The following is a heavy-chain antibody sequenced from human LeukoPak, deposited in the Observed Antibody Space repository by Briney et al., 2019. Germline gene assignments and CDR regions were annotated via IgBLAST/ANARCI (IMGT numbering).Heavy chain of an antibody. D-gene: IGHD2-15*01. Sequence: SGPALVKPTQTLTLTCTFSGFSLSTPEMCVTWIRQTPGKALEWLARIDWDDDKFYSPSLRTRLTISKDTPKNQVVLRMTNMDPVDTGTYYCARMTPDSPSFDYWGQGALITVSS. CDR3: ARMTPDSPSFDY. CDR1: GFSLSTPEMC. V-gene: IGHV2-70*17. J-gene: IGHJ4*02. CDR2: IDWDDDK.